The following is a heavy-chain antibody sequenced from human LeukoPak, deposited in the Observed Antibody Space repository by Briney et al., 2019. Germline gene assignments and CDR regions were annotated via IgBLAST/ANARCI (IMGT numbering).Heavy chain of an antibody. Sequence: ASVKVSCKASGYTLTDNYMHWVRQAPGQGLEWMGRINPNSGGTNYAQKLQGRVTMTRDTSISTVYMELSRLRSEDTAVYYCARVPGYSSGWFDYWGPGTLVTVSS. CDR1: GYTLTDNY. J-gene: IGHJ4*02. CDR2: INPNSGGT. CDR3: ARVPGYSSGWFDY. V-gene: IGHV1-2*06. D-gene: IGHD6-19*01.